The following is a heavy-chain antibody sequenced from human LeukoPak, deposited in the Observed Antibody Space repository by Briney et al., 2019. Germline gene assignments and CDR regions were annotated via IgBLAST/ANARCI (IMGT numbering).Heavy chain of an antibody. V-gene: IGHV4-59*01. CDR3: ARGDFWSGYYTAPPGFDP. Sequence: SETLSLTWTVSGGSISSYYWSWIRKPPAKGLEWIGYVYYSGSTNYNPSLKSRVTISVDTSKNQFSLKLSSVTAADTAVYYCARGDFWSGYYTAPPGFDPWGQGTLVTVSS. CDR2: VYYSGST. J-gene: IGHJ5*02. D-gene: IGHD3-3*01. CDR1: GGSISSYY.